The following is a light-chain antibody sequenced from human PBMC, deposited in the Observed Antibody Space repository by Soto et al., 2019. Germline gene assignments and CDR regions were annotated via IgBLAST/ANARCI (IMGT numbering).Light chain of an antibody. CDR2: WAS. CDR3: QEYYSTLLA. J-gene: IGKJ1*01. CDR1: QSVLYTSNNKNY. V-gene: IGKV4-1*01. Sequence: DFVMTQSPDSLAVSLGERATINCRSSQSVLYTSNNKNYFGWYQQKTGQPPRLLFYWASTRASGVPDRFSASGSGTDFTLTISSLQAEDVAVYYCQEYYSTLLAFGQGTKVEIK.